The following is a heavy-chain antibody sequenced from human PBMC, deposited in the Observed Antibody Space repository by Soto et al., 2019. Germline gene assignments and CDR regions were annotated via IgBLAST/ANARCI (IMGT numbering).Heavy chain of an antibody. Sequence: ASVKVSCKASGYTFTSYGISWVRQAPGQGLEWMGWISAYNGNTNYAQKLQGRVTMTTDTSTSTAYMELRSLRSDDTAVYYCARDPIVATIYYYYYGMDVWGQGTTVTVSS. CDR2: ISAYNGNT. CDR3: ARDPIVATIYYYYYGMDV. D-gene: IGHD5-12*01. J-gene: IGHJ6*02. V-gene: IGHV1-18*01. CDR1: GYTFTSYG.